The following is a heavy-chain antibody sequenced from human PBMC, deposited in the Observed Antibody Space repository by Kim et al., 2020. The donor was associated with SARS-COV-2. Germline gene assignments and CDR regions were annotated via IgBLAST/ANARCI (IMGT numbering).Heavy chain of an antibody. V-gene: IGHV1-3*01. CDR3: AREEAITIFGVVIDKLIDY. CDR1: GYTFTSYA. Sequence: ASVKVSCKASGYTFTSYAMHWVRQAPGQRLECMGWINAGNGNTKYSQKFQGRVTITRDTSASTAYMELSSLRSEDTAVYYCAREEAITIFGVVIDKLIDYWGQGTLVTVSS. CDR2: INAGNGNT. J-gene: IGHJ4*02. D-gene: IGHD3-3*01.